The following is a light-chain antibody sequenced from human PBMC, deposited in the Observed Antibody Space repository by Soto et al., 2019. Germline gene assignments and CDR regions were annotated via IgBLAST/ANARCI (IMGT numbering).Light chain of an antibody. CDR2: GAS. CDR1: QSISSNY. CDR3: QEYGTSPYT. J-gene: IGKJ2*01. Sequence: EIVFTQSPGTLSLSPGERATLSCRASQSISSNYLAWYQQMPGQAPRLLIYGASSRATGNPDRFRGSGSGADFTLTISRLEPEDFAVYYCQEYGTSPYTFGQGTKVEIK. V-gene: IGKV3-20*01.